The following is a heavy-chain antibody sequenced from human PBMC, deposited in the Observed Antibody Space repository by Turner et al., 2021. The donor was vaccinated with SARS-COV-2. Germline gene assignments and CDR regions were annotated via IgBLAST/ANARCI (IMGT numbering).Heavy chain of an antibody. CDR1: GFTFGSYG. CDR3: ARDGGYSGYAYFDY. J-gene: IGHJ4*02. D-gene: IGHD5-12*01. Sequence: QVQLVESGGGVVQPGRSLRLSCAASGFTFGSYGMHRVRQAPGKGLEWVAVIWYDGSNKYYADSVKGGFTISRDNSKNTLYLQMNSLRAEDTAVYYCARDGGYSGYAYFDYWGQGTLVTVSS. CDR2: IWYDGSNK. V-gene: IGHV3-33*01.